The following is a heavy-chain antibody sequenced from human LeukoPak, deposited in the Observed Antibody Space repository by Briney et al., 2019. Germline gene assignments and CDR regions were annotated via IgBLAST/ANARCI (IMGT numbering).Heavy chain of an antibody. CDR3: AKDIAAAGTSERNDY. CDR2: IWYDGSNK. J-gene: IGHJ4*02. Sequence: GGSLRPSCAVSGFTFSSYGMHWVRQAPGKGLEWVAVIWYDGSNKYYADSVKGRFTISRGNSKNTLYLQMNSLRAEDTAVYYCAKDIAAAGTSERNDYWGQGTLVTVSS. D-gene: IGHD6-13*01. V-gene: IGHV3-33*06. CDR1: GFTFSSYG.